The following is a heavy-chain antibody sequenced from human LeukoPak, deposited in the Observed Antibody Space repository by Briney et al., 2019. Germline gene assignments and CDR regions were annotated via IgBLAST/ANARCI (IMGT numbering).Heavy chain of an antibody. J-gene: IGHJ4*02. Sequence: PGGSLRLSCAASGFTFSSYGMHWVRQAPGKGLEWVAFIRYDGSNKYYADSVKGRFTISRDNSKNTLYLQMNSLRAEDTAVYYCAKGRRDGYSYGALDYWGQGTLVTVSS. CDR2: IRYDGSNK. CDR3: AKGRRDGYSYGALDY. D-gene: IGHD5-24*01. CDR1: GFTFSSYG. V-gene: IGHV3-30*02.